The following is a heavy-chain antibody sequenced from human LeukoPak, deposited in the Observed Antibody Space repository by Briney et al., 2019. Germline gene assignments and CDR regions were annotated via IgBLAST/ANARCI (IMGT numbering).Heavy chain of an antibody. CDR3: ARVELRYFDWLVIGNWFDP. CDR1: GGSISSSSYY. CDR2: IYYSGST. V-gene: IGHV4-39*07. Sequence: SETLSLTCTVSGGSISSSSYYWGWIRQPPGKGLEWIGSIYYSGSTNYNPSLKSRVTISVDTSKNQFSLKLSSVTAADTAVYYCARVELRYFDWLVIGNWFDPWGQGTLVTVSS. J-gene: IGHJ5*02. D-gene: IGHD3-9*01.